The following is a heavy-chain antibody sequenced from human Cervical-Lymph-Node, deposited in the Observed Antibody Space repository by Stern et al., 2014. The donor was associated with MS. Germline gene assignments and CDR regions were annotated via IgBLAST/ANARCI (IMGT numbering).Heavy chain of an antibody. V-gene: IGHV1-18*01. J-gene: IGHJ1*01. CDR1: GYTFTNYG. Sequence: QLVQSGAEVKKPGASVKVSCKASGYTFTNYGITWGRQAPGQGLEWMGWISAYNGNTNYAQKLQGRVTMTTDTSTSTAYMELRTLRSDDTAVYYCAREEDGDNWYFQHWGQGTLVTVSS. CDR2: ISAYNGNT. D-gene: IGHD4-17*01. CDR3: AREEDGDNWYFQH.